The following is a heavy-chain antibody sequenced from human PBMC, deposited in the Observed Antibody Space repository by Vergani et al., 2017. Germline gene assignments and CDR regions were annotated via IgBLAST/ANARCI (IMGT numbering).Heavy chain of an antibody. V-gene: IGHV4-39*01. Sequence: QVQLQESGPGLVKPSETLSLTCTVSGDSVISTDYHWGCIRQPPGKGLEWIGSMDYSASTSYNPSLESRISISFETPKNQFSLRLTSVTAADTAVYYCASKRGACRAAYCHSYDFWGPGTLVGVSS. D-gene: IGHD2-15*01. CDR2: MDYSAST. CDR1: GDSVISTDYH. CDR3: ASKRGACRAAYCHSYDF. J-gene: IGHJ4*02.